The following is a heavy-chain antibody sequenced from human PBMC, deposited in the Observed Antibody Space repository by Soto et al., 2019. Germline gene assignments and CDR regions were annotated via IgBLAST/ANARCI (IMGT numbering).Heavy chain of an antibody. CDR3: ARDLTIGGFFDP. D-gene: IGHD3-10*01. V-gene: IGHV4-59*01. CDR1: GVSFTSYY. J-gene: IGHJ5*02. Sequence: SETLSLTCTVSGVSFTSYYWTWIRQPPGKGPEWIGYIYYSGITNYNPSLKSRVTMSVDTSKNQFSLKLTSVTAADTAVYYCARDLTIGGFFDPWGQGTLVTVSS. CDR2: IYYSGIT.